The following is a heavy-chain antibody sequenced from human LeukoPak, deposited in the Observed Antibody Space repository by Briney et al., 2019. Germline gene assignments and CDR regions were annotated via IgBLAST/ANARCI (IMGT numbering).Heavy chain of an antibody. CDR2: IYHSGST. D-gene: IGHD3-9*01. CDR1: GGSISSSNW. J-gene: IGHJ3*02. Sequence: SGTRSLTCAVSGGSISSSNWWSWVRQPPGKGLEWIGEIYHSGSTNYNPSLKSRVTISVDKSKNQFSLKLSSVTAADTAVYYCARASLLRYFDWSGAFDIWGQGTMVTVSS. V-gene: IGHV4-4*02. CDR3: ARASLLRYFDWSGAFDI.